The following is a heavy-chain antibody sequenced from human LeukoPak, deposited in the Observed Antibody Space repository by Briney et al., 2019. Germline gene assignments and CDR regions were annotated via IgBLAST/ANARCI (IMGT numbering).Heavy chain of an antibody. CDR3: ARQPMIRGVNVFDS. D-gene: IGHD3-10*01. Sequence: GGSLRLSCAASGFTFGDFYMTWIRQAPGKGPEWVSFISSTGSSIYYADSVKGRFTISRDNDENSLFLHMTSLRVEDTAVYYCARQPMIRGVNVFDSWGQGTLAIVFS. J-gene: IGHJ4*02. V-gene: IGHV3-11*01. CDR2: ISSTGSSI. CDR1: GFTFGDFY.